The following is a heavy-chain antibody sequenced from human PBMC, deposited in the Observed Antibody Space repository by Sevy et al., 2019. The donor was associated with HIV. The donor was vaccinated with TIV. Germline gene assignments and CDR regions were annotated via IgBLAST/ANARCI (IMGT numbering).Heavy chain of an antibody. J-gene: IGHJ5*02. CDR3: ARGDRALGAVAPSAFDP. V-gene: IGHV3-21*01. D-gene: IGHD6-19*01. CDR1: GFTFSSYS. Sequence: GGSLRLSCAASGFTFSSYSMNWVRQAPGKGLEWVSSISSSSSYIYYADSVKGRFTISRDNAKNSLYLQMNSLRAEDTAVYYCARGDRALGAVAPSAFDPWGQGTLVTVSS. CDR2: ISSSSSYI.